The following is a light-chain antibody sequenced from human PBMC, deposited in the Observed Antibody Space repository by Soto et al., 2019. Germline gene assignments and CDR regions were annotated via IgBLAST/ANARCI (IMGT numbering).Light chain of an antibody. Sequence: DIQMTQSPSTLSASVGDRVTITCRASQSISNSLAWYQQKAGKAPKLLIYKASSLESGVPSRFSGSGSGTDFTLTISSLQPDDFASYYCQQYKTYPWTFGQGTRWIS. CDR3: QQYKTYPWT. CDR1: QSISNS. V-gene: IGKV1-5*03. CDR2: KAS. J-gene: IGKJ1*01.